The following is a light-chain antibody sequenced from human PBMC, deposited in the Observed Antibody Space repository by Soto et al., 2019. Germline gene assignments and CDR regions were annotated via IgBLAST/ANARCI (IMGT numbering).Light chain of an antibody. Sequence: DIQMTQPPTSLSASVGDRVTITCRASQGIRNFVAWYQQKPGKAPKLLIYAASTLQSGVPYRFSGSGSGTDFALLINSLQPEDVATYSCQQYSRGPLFGPGTKVEIK. J-gene: IGKJ3*01. CDR2: AAS. CDR3: QQYSRGPL. CDR1: QGIRNF. V-gene: IGKV1-27*01.